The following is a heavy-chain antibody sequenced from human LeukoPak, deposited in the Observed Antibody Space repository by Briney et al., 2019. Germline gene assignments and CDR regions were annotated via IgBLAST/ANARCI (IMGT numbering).Heavy chain of an antibody. V-gene: IGHV3-13*01. CDR2: IGTAGDT. CDR1: GFTFSSYD. J-gene: IGHJ3*02. CDR3: ARSCSSTSCYTPGAFDI. D-gene: IGHD2-2*02. Sequence: GGSLRLSCAASGFTFSSYDMHWVRQAPGKGLEWVSAIGTAGDTYYPGSVTGRFTISRENAKNSLYLQMNSLRAGDTAVYYCARSCSSTSCYTPGAFDIWGQGTMVTVSS.